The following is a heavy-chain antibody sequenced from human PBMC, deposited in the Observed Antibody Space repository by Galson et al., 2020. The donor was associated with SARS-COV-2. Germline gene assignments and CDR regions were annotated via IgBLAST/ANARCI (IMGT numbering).Heavy chain of an antibody. Sequence: SGPTLVKPTQTLTLTCTFSGFSLSTSGMCVSWIRQPPGKALEWLALIDWDDDKYYSTSLKTRLTISKDTSKNQVVLTMTHMDPVDTASYYCARILGYSSSWPHFDYWGQGTLVTVSS. CDR1: GFSLSTSGMC. CDR2: IDWDDDK. CDR3: ARILGYSSSWPHFDY. D-gene: IGHD6-13*01. J-gene: IGHJ4*02. V-gene: IGHV2-70*01.